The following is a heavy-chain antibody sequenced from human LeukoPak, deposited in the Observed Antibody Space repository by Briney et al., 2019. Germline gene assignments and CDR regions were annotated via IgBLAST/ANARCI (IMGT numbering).Heavy chain of an antibody. D-gene: IGHD3-10*01. CDR1: GYTFTSYY. CDR3: ARDSGMVRGTVDY. V-gene: IGHV1-46*01. Sequence: ASVKVSCKSSGYTFTSYYMYWVRQAPGQGLEWMGIINPSGGSTSYAQKFQGRVTMTRDASTSTVYMELSSLRSEDTAVYYCARDSGMVRGTVDYWGQGTLVTVSS. CDR2: INPSGGST. J-gene: IGHJ4*02.